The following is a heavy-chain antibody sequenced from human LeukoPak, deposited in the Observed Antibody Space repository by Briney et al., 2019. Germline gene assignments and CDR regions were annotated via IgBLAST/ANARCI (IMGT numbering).Heavy chain of an antibody. CDR2: INPNSGGT. CDR1: GYTFTGYY. D-gene: IGHD3-10*01. V-gene: IGHV1-2*02. Sequence: ASVKVSCMASGYTFTGYYMHWVRQAPGQGLEWMGWINPNSGGTNYAQKFQGRVTMTRDTSISTAYMELSRLRSDDTAVYYCAILGGVRGTKRAFDIWGQGTMVTVSS. J-gene: IGHJ3*02. CDR3: AILGGVRGTKRAFDI.